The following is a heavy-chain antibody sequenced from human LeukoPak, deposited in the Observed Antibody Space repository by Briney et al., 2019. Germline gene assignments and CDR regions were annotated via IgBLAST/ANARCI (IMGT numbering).Heavy chain of an antibody. V-gene: IGHV6-1*01. J-gene: IGHJ5*02. CDR2: TYYRSKWYN. Sequence: SQTLSLTCDISGDSVSNSSVAWNWIRQSPSRGLEWLGRTYYRSKWYNDYATSVKSRLIINPDTSKNQFSLQLKSVTLDDTAAYYCARESPMDSRLRLWGWFDPWGQGTLVTVSS. D-gene: IGHD2-21*02. CDR1: GDSVSNSSVA. CDR3: ARESPMDSRLRLWGWFDP.